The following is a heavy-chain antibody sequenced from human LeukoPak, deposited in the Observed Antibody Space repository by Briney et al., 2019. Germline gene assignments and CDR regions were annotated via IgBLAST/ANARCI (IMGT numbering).Heavy chain of an antibody. CDR1: GFTFDDYD. CDR3: ARDLGDCSSSGFLVGN. D-gene: IGHD2-2*01. J-gene: IGHJ4*02. V-gene: IGHV3-20*04. Sequence: GGSLRLFCSASGFTFDDYDISWLRQAPGKGLEWVSGINWNGGSTGYADSVKGRFTISRDNAKNSLYLQMNSLRAEDTALYYCARDLGDCSSSGFLVGNWGEGDLVTVSS. CDR2: INWNGGST.